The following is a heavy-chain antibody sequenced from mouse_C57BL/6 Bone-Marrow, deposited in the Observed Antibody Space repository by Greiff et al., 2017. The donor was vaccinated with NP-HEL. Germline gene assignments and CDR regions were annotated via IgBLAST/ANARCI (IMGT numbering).Heavy chain of an antibody. D-gene: IGHD3-3*01. V-gene: IGHV1-76*01. CDR1: GYTFTDYY. J-gene: IGHJ4*01. CDR2: IYPGSGNT. Sequence: QVQLQQSGAELVRPGASVKLSCKASGYTFTDYYINWVKQRPGQGLEWIARIYPGSGNTYYNEKFKGEATLTAEKSSSTAYMQLSSLTSEDSAVYFCARGWLDYWGQGTSVTVSS. CDR3: ARGWLDY.